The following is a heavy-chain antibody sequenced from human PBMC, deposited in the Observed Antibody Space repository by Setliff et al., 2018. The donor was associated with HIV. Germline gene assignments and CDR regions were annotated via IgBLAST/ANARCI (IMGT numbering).Heavy chain of an antibody. Sequence: GGSLRPSCAASGIIFSNYGMHWVRQAPGKGLEWVAYVRFDGNDEYYRDSVKGRFTISRDNAKNSLYLQMNSLRAEDTAVYYCARGVLVRGALDAFDIWGQGTMVTVSS. CDR2: VRFDGNDE. CDR3: ARGVLVRGALDAFDI. J-gene: IGHJ3*02. V-gene: IGHV3-30*02. CDR1: GIIFSNYG. D-gene: IGHD3-10*01.